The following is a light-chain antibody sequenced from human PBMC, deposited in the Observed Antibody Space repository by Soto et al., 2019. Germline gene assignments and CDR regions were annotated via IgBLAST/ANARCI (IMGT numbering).Light chain of an antibody. V-gene: IGLV1-44*01. J-gene: IGLJ3*02. CDR3: AAWDDSLNALV. CDR1: SSNIGSNA. CDR2: TNN. Sequence: SVLPQPPSASGTPGQRVTISCSGASSNIGSNAVNWYQQLPGTAPQLLIYTNNQRPSGVPDRFSGSKSGTSASLAITGLQSEDEADYHCAAWDDSLNALVFGGGTQLTVL.